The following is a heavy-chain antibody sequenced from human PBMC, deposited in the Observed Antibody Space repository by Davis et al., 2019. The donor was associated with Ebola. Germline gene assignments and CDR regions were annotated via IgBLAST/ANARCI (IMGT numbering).Heavy chain of an antibody. V-gene: IGHV3-30-3*01. CDR1: GFTFSSYA. CDR3: AREGGTVTTLYYYGMDV. Sequence: GESLKISCAASGFTFSSYAMHWVRQAPGKGLEWVAVISYDGSNKYYADSVKGRFTISRDNSKNKLYLQMNSLRAEDTAVYYCAREGGTVTTLYYYGMDVWGKGTTVTVSS. J-gene: IGHJ6*04. CDR2: ISYDGSNK. D-gene: IGHD4-17*01.